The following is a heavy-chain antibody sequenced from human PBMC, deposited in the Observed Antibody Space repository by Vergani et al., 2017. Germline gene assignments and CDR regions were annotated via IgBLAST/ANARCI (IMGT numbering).Heavy chain of an antibody. J-gene: IGHJ3*02. CDR1: GFMFSNYW. D-gene: IGHD5-12*01. CDR2: IKQDGSEK. CDR3: ARPSAPRGYYALDI. V-gene: IGHV3-7*01. Sequence: EVQLVESGGGLVQPGGSLRLSCAASGFMFSNYWMNWVRQAPGKGLEWVANIKQDGSEKYYVDSVRGRFTISRDNAKNSLYLQMNSLRAEDTAVYHCARPSAPRGYYALDIWGQGTMVTVSS.